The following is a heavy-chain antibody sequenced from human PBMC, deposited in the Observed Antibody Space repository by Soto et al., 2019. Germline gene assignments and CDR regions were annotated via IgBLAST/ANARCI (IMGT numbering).Heavy chain of an antibody. D-gene: IGHD2-15*01. J-gene: IGHJ5*02. CDR1: GDSVSSNSAA. CDR3: ARELNSAMVAANWFDP. Sequence: SQTLSLTCAISGDSVSSNSAAWNWIRQSPSRGLEWLGRTYYRSKWYNDYAVSMKSRITINPDTSKNQFSQQLNSVNPEDTAVYYCARELNSAMVAANWFDPWGQGTLVTVSS. CDR2: TYYRSKWYN. V-gene: IGHV6-1*01.